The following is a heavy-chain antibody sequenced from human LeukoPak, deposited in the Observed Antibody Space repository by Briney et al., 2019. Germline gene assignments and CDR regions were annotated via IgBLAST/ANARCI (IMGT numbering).Heavy chain of an antibody. V-gene: IGHV4-4*09. D-gene: IGHD3-22*01. CDR3: ARGGSYYYDSSGYDHDAFDI. CDR1: GGSISSYY. CDR2: IYTSGST. J-gene: IGHJ3*02. Sequence: NPSETLSLTCTASGGSISSYYWSWIRQPPGKGLEWIGYIYTSGSTNYNPSLKSRVTISVDTSKNQFSLKLSSVTAADTAVYYCARGGSYYYDSSGYDHDAFDIWGQGTMVTVSS.